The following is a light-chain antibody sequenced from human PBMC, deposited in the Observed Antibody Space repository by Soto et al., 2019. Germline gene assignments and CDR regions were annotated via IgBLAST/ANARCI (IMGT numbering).Light chain of an antibody. V-gene: IGKV1-39*01. J-gene: IGKJ4*01. CDR2: AAS. CDR3: QQANIFPLT. Sequence: DIQMTQSPSSLSASVGDRVTITCRASQSISNYLHWYQQKPGKAPKLLIYAASSLQSGVPSRFSGSGSGTDFTLTISSLQPEDFATYYCQQANIFPLTFGGGTKVDIK. CDR1: QSISNY.